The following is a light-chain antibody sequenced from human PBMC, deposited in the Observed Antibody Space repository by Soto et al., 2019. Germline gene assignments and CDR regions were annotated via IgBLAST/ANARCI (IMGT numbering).Light chain of an antibody. CDR2: DAS. CDR3: QLYNNWPPMYT. CDR1: QSVSSN. V-gene: IGKV3-15*01. Sequence: IVMTQSPATLSVSPGERATLSCGTSQSVSSNLAWYQQKPGQAPRLLIYDASTRATGIAARFSGSGSGTEFTLTISSLQSEDFAVYYCQLYNNWPPMYTFGQGTKLEIK. J-gene: IGKJ2*01.